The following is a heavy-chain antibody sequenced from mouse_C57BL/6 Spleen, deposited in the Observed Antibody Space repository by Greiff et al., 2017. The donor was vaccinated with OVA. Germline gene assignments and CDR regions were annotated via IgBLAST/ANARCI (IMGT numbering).Heavy chain of an antibody. CDR2: INPYNGDT. Sequence: VHVKQSGPELVKPGDSVKISCKASGYSFTGYFMNWVMQSHGKSLEWIGRINPYNGDTFYNQKFKGKATLTVDKSSSTAHMELRSLTSEDSAVYYCARERVITTVVATSYYFDYWGQGTTLTVSS. J-gene: IGHJ2*01. CDR3: ARERVITTVVATSYYFDY. D-gene: IGHD1-1*01. CDR1: GYSFTGYF. V-gene: IGHV1-20*01.